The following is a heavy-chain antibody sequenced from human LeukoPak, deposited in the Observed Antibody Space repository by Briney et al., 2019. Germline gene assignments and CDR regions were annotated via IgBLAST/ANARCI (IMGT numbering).Heavy chain of an antibody. CDR3: AANSADYNTLGSSYKV. Sequence: GTLRLSCAASGFTFSSYGMSWVRQAPGKGLEWIETISYSGTTYYNPSLKSRVTIFVDTSKNQFSLKLSSVTAADTAVYYCAANSADYNTLGSSYKVWGQGTLVTVSS. D-gene: IGHD3-10*01. J-gene: IGHJ4*02. CDR2: ISYSGTT. CDR1: GFTFSSYG. V-gene: IGHV4-59*05.